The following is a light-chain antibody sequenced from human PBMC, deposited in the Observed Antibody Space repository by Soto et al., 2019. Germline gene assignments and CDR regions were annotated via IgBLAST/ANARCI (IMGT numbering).Light chain of an antibody. CDR3: HEFHSSSRT. Sequence: DIRMTQSPSTLSASLGDRVTISCRASRNIDSWLAWYQQRPGGIPQLLIYSASNLQNGVPSRFSGSGSGTVFTLSINGLQPDDFATYYCHEFHSSSRTFGQGTRV. CDR1: RNIDSW. V-gene: IGKV1-5*03. CDR2: SAS. J-gene: IGKJ1*01.